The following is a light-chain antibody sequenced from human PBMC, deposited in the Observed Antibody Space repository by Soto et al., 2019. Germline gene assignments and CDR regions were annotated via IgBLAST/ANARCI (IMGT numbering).Light chain of an antibody. CDR3: QQRSNWPRT. J-gene: IGKJ1*01. V-gene: IGKV3-11*01. Sequence: EIVMTHSPATLSVSPGEIFILSCRASQSIYDKLAWYQQKPGPTPRLLIYDASNRATGIPARFSGSGSGTDFTLTISSLEPEDFAVYYCQQRSNWPRTFGQGTKVDIK. CDR1: QSIYDK. CDR2: DAS.